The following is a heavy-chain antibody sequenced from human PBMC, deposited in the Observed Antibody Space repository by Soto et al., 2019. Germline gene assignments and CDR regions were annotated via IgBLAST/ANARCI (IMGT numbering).Heavy chain of an antibody. Sequence: SVKVSCKASGGTFSSYAISWLRQSPGQGLEWMGGIIPIFGTANYAQKFQGRVTITADESTSTAYMEPSSLRSEDTAVYYCARNGETAASSYDYYYYGMDVWGQGTTVTVSS. CDR1: GGTFSSYA. V-gene: IGHV1-69*13. CDR2: IIPIFGTA. J-gene: IGHJ6*02. CDR3: ARNGETAASSYDYYYYGMDV. D-gene: IGHD6-13*01.